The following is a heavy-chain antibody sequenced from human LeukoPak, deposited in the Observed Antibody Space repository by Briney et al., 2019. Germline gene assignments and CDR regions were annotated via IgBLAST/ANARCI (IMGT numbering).Heavy chain of an antibody. CDR1: GGSFSGYY. V-gene: IGHV4-34*01. Sequence: PSETLSLTCAVYGGSFSGYYWSWIRQPPGKGLEWIGEINHSGSTNYNPSLKSRVTISVDTSKNQFSLELSSVTAADTAVYYCARGPYYYGSGSYLNYWGQGTLVTVSS. J-gene: IGHJ4*02. D-gene: IGHD3-10*01. CDR3: ARGPYYYGSGSYLNY. CDR2: INHSGST.